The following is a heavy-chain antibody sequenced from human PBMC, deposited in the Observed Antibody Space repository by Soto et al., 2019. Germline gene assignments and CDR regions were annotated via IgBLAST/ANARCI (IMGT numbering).Heavy chain of an antibody. CDR1: GGSFSGYY. J-gene: IGHJ6*02. V-gene: IGHV4-34*01. CDR3: ARVERDYGSGSYYNVGYYYYYGMDV. Sequence: SETLSLTCFVYGGSFSGYYWSWIRQPPGKGLEWIGEINHSGSTNYNPSLKSRVTISVDTSKNQFSLKLSSVTAADTAVYYCARVERDYGSGSYYNVGYYYYYGMDVQGQGPTLTVSS. D-gene: IGHD3-10*01. CDR2: INHSGST.